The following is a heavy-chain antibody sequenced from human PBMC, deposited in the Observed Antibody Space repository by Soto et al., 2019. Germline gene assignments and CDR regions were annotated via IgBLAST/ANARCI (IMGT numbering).Heavy chain of an antibody. CDR3: AKEVDIVATIKNYYYYYGMDV. CDR2: ISYDGSNK. V-gene: IGHV3-30*18. Sequence: QVPLVESGGGVVQPGRSLRLSCAASGFTFSSYGMHWVRQAPGKGLEWVAVISYDGSNKYYADSVKGRFTISRDNSKNTLYLQMNSLRAEDTAVYYCAKEVDIVATIKNYYYYYGMDVWGQGTTVTVSS. D-gene: IGHD5-12*01. J-gene: IGHJ6*02. CDR1: GFTFSSYG.